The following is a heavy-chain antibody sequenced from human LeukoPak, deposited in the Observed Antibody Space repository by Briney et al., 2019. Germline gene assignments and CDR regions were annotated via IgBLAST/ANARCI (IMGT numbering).Heavy chain of an antibody. V-gene: IGHV4-31*03. J-gene: IGHJ4*02. D-gene: IGHD4-11*01. CDR3: ARVADYSNYGEDYYSDY. Sequence: NPSQTLSLTCTVSGGSISSGGYYWSWIRQHPGKGLEWIGYIYYSGSTYYNPSLKSRVTISVDTSKNQFSLKLSSVTAADTAAYYCARVADYSNYGEDYYSDYWGQGTLVTVSS. CDR2: IYYSGST. CDR1: GGSISSGGYY.